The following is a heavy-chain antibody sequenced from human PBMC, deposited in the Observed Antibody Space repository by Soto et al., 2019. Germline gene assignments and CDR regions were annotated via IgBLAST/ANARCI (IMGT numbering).Heavy chain of an antibody. J-gene: IGHJ4*02. V-gene: IGHV3-23*01. D-gene: IGHD5-12*01. CDR2: LYGSGGGI. CDR3: AKDAVSLDGVWLAHD. Sequence: GGSLRLSCAASGFTFSSYAMIWIRQVPGKGLEWVSGLYGSGGGIHYADSVKGRFTISRDNSAYSVYLQMNDLRVEDSAVYYCAKDAVSLDGVWLAHDWGQGTVVTVSS. CDR1: GFTFSSYA.